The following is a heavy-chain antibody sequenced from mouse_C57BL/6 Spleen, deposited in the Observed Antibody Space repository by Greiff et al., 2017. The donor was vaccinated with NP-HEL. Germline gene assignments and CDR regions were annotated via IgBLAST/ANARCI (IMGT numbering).Heavy chain of an antibody. CDR2: INYDGSST. CDR1: GFTFSDYY. CDR3: ARRNDGYLYAMDY. V-gene: IGHV5-16*01. D-gene: IGHD2-3*01. J-gene: IGHJ4*01. Sequence: EVQLVESEGGLVQPGSSMKLSCTASGFTFSDYYMAWVRQVPEKGLEWVANINYDGSSTYYLDSLKSRFIISRDNAKNIRYLQMSSLKSEDTATDYCARRNDGYLYAMDYWGQGTSVTVSS.